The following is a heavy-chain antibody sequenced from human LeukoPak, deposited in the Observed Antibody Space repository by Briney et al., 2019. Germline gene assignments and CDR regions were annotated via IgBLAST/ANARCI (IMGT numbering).Heavy chain of an antibody. Sequence: ASVKVSCKASGYTFTSYAINWVRQAPGQGLEWMGWINTNTGNPTYAQDFRGRFVFSLDTSVTTAYLQINSLKDDDSAIYYCARDRGLAAYCGGDCFEAEYWGQGTLVTVSS. CDR1: GYTFTSYA. V-gene: IGHV7-4-1*02. D-gene: IGHD2-21*02. CDR3: ARDRGLAAYCGGDCFEAEY. CDR2: INTNTGNP. J-gene: IGHJ4*02.